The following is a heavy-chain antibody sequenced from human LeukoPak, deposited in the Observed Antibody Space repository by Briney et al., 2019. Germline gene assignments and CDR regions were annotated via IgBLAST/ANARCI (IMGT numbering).Heavy chain of an antibody. CDR3: ARDFIHRSGEANY. D-gene: IGHD3-22*01. CDR1: GFTFSGYW. CDR2: INPDGSST. Sequence: GGSLRLSCAASGFTFSGYWMHWVRQAPGKGLVWVSRINPDGSSTIYADSVKGRFTISRDNPKNSLYLLMNSLRAEDTAMYYCARDFIHRSGEANYWGQGTLVTVSS. J-gene: IGHJ4*02. V-gene: IGHV3-74*01.